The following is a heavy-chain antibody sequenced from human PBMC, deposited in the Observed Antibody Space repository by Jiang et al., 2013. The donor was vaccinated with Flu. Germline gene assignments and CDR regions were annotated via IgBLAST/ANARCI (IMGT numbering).Heavy chain of an antibody. D-gene: IGHD3-10*01. Sequence: VQLLESGGGVVQPGRSLRLSCAASGFTFSSYGMHWVRQAPGKGLEWVAVIWYDGSNKYYADSVKGRFTISRDNSKNTLYLQMNSLRAEDTAVYYCARDKGGDHLRGWFDPWGQGTLVTVSS. CDR1: GFTFSSYG. V-gene: IGHV3-33*01. CDR2: IWYDGSNK. CDR3: ARDKGGDHLRGWFDP. J-gene: IGHJ5*02.